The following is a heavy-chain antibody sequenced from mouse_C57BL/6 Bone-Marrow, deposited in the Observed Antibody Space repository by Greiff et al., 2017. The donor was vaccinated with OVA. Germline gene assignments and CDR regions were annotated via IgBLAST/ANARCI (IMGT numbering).Heavy chain of an antibody. CDR1: GYAFSSYW. Sequence: VQLQQSGAELVKPGASVKISCKASGYAFSSYWMNWVKQRPGKGLEWIGQIYPGDGDTNYNGKFKGKATLTADKSSSTAYMQLSSLTSEDSAVYFCAREEVAYWYFDVWGTGTTVTVSS. CDR2: IYPGDGDT. CDR3: AREEVAYWYFDV. V-gene: IGHV1-80*01. J-gene: IGHJ1*03. D-gene: IGHD1-1*02.